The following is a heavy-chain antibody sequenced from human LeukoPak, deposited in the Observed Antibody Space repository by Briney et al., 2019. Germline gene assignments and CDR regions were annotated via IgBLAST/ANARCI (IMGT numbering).Heavy chain of an antibody. V-gene: IGHV1-46*01. D-gene: IGHD6-6*01. CDR2: INPSGGST. CDR1: GGTFSSYA. CDR3: ARDLEYSSLGNWFDP. J-gene: IGHJ5*02. Sequence: ASVKVSCKASGGTFSSYAISWVRQAPGQGLEWMGIINPSGGSTSYAQKFQGRVTMTRDTSTSTVYMELSSLRSEDTAVYYCARDLEYSSLGNWFDPWGQGTLVTVSS.